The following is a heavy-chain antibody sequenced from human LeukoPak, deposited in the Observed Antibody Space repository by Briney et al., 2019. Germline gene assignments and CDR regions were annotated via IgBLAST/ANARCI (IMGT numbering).Heavy chain of an antibody. CDR2: IVVGSGNT. V-gene: IGHV1-58*01. D-gene: IGHD3-3*01. Sequence: SVNVSCKASGFTFTSSAVQWVRQARGQRLEWIGWIVVGSGNTNYAQKFQERVTITRDMSTSTAYMELSSLRSEDTAVYYCAASYVGDFWSGYYDYGMDAWGQGTTVTVSS. CDR3: AASYVGDFWSGYYDYGMDA. J-gene: IGHJ6*02. CDR1: GFTFTSSA.